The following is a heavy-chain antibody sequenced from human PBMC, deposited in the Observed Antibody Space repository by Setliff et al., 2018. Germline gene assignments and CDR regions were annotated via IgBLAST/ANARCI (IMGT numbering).Heavy chain of an antibody. V-gene: IGHV1-8*02. D-gene: IGHD3-3*01. CDR1: GYTFTNYD. J-gene: IGHJ4*02. CDR2: INPNSGNT. Sequence: NVSCKASGYTFTNYDINWVRQATGQGLEWMGWINPNSGNTGYAQNFQGRVTMTRNTSISTAYMELSSLRFEDTAVYYCARGPRHNFWSGYYLVAVNYWGQGTLVPSPQ. CDR3: ARGPRHNFWSGYYLVAVNY.